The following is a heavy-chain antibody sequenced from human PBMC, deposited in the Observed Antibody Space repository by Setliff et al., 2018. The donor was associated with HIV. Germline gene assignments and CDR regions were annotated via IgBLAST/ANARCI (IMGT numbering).Heavy chain of an antibody. CDR2: ISSSSSTI. Sequence: GGSLRLSCAASGFTFSSYSMNWVRQAPGKGLEWVSYISSSSSTIYYADSVKGRFTISRDNSKNTLYLQMNSLRVDDTAVYYCATGPLDYWGQGTLVTVSS. CDR1: GFTFSSYS. V-gene: IGHV3-48*01. J-gene: IGHJ4*02. CDR3: ATGPLDY.